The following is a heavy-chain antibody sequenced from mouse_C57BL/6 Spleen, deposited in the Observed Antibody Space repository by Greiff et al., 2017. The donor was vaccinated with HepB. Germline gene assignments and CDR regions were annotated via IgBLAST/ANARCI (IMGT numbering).Heavy chain of an antibody. J-gene: IGHJ3*01. CDR2: INPNNGGT. CDR1: GYTFTSYW. D-gene: IGHD2-4*01. V-gene: IGHV1-53*01. Sequence: QVQLQQPGTELVKPGASVKLSCKASGYTFTSYWMHWVKQRPGQGLEWIGNINPNNGGTNYNEKFKSKATLTVDKSSSTAYMQLRSLTSEESAVYYCARGGGVYYDYDRGLAYWGQGTLVTVSA. CDR3: ARGGGVYYDYDRGLAY.